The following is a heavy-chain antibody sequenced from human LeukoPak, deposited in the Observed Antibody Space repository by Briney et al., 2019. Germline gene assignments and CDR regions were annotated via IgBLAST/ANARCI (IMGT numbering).Heavy chain of an antibody. CDR2: FDPEDGET. D-gene: IGHD3-22*01. J-gene: IGHJ4*02. Sequence: GGSLRLSCAASGFTFSSCGMNWVRQAPGKGLEWMGGFDPEDGETIYAQKFQGRVTMTEDTSTDTAYMELSSLRSEDTAVYYCARVTGYMIEDYFDYWGQGTLVTVSS. CDR1: GFTFSSCG. CDR3: ARVTGYMIEDYFDY. V-gene: IGHV1-24*01.